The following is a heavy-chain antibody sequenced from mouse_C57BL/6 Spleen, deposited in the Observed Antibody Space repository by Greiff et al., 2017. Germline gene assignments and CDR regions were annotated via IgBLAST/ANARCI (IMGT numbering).Heavy chain of an antibody. J-gene: IGHJ2*01. D-gene: IGHD1-1*01. CDR3: ARDPKTVRTTVGHFDY. CDR1: GYTFTSYW. Sequence: QVQLQQPGAELVKPGASVKMSCKASGYTFTSYWITWVKQRPGQGLEWIGDIYPGSGSTNYNEKFKSKATLTVDTSSSTAYMQLSSLTSEDSAVYYCARDPKTVRTTVGHFDYWGQGTTLTVSS. CDR2: IYPGSGST. V-gene: IGHV1-55*01.